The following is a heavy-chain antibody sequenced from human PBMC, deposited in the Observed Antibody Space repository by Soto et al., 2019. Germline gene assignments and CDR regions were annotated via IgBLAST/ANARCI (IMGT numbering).Heavy chain of an antibody. J-gene: IGHJ4*02. CDR3: ASVN. CDR2: IAYDGSNK. CDR1: GFTFSSYA. D-gene: IGHD3-16*02. Sequence: QVQLVESGGGVVQPGRSVRLSCAASGFTFSSYAMHWVRQAPGKGLEWVAVIAYDGSNKYYADSVKGLFTISRDNSKNTLYLKMNSLRADDTAVYYCASVNWGQGTLVTVYS. V-gene: IGHV3-30-3*01.